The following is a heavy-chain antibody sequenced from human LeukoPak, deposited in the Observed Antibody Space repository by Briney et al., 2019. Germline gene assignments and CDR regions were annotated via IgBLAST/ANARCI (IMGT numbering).Heavy chain of an antibody. D-gene: IGHD3-3*02. CDR2: ISSSGSTI. J-gene: IGHJ5*02. Sequence: GSLRLSCAASGFTFSDYYMSWIRQAPGKGLERVSYISSSGSTIYYADSVKGRFTISRDNAKNTLYLQMNRLRVEDTAVYFCARDRAATQHWVEFDLWGQGTLVTVSS. CDR3: ARDRAATQHWVEFDL. CDR1: GFTFSDYY. V-gene: IGHV3-11*04.